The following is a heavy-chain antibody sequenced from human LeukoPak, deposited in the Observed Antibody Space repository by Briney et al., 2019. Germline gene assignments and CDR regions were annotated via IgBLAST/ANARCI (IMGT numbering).Heavy chain of an antibody. V-gene: IGHV5-51*01. D-gene: IGHD2-2*01. Sequence: GESLKISCKGSGYSFASYWIAWVRQMPGKGLEWMGIIYPGDSDTRYSPSFQGQVTISADKSIRTAYLQWSSLKDSDIAIYYCARQWGDCSSTSCYSAYWGQGTLVTVSS. CDR2: IYPGDSDT. CDR1: GYSFASYW. CDR3: ARQWGDCSSTSCYSAY. J-gene: IGHJ4*02.